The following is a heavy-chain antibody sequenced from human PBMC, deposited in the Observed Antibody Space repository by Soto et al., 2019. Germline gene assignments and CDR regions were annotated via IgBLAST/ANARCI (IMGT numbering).Heavy chain of an antibody. CDR2: INHSGST. Sequence: QVQLQQWGAGLLKPSETLSLTCAVYGGSFSGYYWSWIRQPPGKGLEWIGEINHSGSTNYNPSLKSRVTISVDTSKNQFSLKLSSVTAADTAVYYCARLVGYWSGGSCAWGQGTLVTVSS. CDR1: GGSFSGYY. J-gene: IGHJ5*02. D-gene: IGHD2-15*01. CDR3: ARLVGYWSGGSCA. V-gene: IGHV4-34*01.